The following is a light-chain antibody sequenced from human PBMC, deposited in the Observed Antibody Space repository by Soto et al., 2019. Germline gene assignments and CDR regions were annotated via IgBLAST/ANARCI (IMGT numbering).Light chain of an antibody. CDR2: DAS. J-gene: IGKJ2*01. CDR1: QSVGSY. V-gene: IGKV3-11*01. CDR3: QQRSHWPIT. Sequence: ENVLTQSPATLSLSLGERATLSCRASQSVGSYLAWYQQKPGQAPRLLISDASNRVTGIPARFSASGSGTDFTLTISTLESEDSAVYYCQQRSHWPITFGQGTKVDIK.